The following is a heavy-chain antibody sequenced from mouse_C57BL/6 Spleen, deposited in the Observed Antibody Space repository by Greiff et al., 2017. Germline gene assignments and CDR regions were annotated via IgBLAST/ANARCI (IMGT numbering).Heavy chain of an antibody. V-gene: IGHV1-59*01. CDR3: ARESDDYPWFAY. J-gene: IGHJ3*01. Sequence: VQLQQPGAELVRPGTSVKLSCKASGYTFTSYWMHWVKQRPGQGLEWIGVIDPSDSYTNYNQKFKGKATLTVDTSSSTAYMQLSSLTSEDSAVYYCARESDDYPWFAYWGQGTLVTVSA. CDR1: GYTFTSYW. D-gene: IGHD2-4*01. CDR2: IDPSDSYT.